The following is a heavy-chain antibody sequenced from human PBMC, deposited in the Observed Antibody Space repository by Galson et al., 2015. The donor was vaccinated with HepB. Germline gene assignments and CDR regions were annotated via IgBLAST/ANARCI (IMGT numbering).Heavy chain of an antibody. J-gene: IGHJ4*02. CDR1: GFAFXTYT. CDR3: ARDAMGRGSGSYSAFDY. CDR2: ISSAXTTQ. Sequence: SLRLSCAASGFAFXTYTMQWVRQAPGKGLEWXATISSAXTTQYYXDSVKGRFPRSRDNSKNLVCLQMNSLGAEDTAVYYCARDAMGRGSGSYSAFDYWGQGTLVTVSS. V-gene: IGHV3-30-3*01. D-gene: IGHD1-26*01.